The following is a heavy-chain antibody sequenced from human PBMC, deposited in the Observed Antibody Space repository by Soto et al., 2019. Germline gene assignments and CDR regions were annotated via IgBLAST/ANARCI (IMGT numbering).Heavy chain of an antibody. CDR2: IYYSGST. D-gene: IGHD5-18*01. CDR3: ARRGYSYGFDY. J-gene: IGHJ4*02. CDR1: GGSISSGGYY. V-gene: IGHV4-31*03. Sequence: SETLSLTCTVSGGSISSGGYYWSWIRQHPGKGLEWIGYIYYSGSTYYNPSLKSRVTISVDTSKNQFSLKLSSVTAADTAVYYCARRGYSYGFDYWGQGTLVTVSS.